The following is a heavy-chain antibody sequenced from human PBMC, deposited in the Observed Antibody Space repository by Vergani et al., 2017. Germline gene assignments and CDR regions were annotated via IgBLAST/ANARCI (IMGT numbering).Heavy chain of an antibody. Sequence: EVQLVESGGGLVQPGGSLKLSCAASGFTFSGSAMHWVRQASGKGLEWVGRIRSKANSYATAYAASVKGRFTISRDDSKNTAYLQMNSLKTEDTAVYYCTRRGGNCXSTSCYTGYYYMDVWGKGTTVTVSS. V-gene: IGHV3-73*02. D-gene: IGHD2-2*02. CDR3: TRRGGNCXSTSCYTGYYYMDV. CDR2: IRSKANSYAT. J-gene: IGHJ6*03. CDR1: GFTFSGSA.